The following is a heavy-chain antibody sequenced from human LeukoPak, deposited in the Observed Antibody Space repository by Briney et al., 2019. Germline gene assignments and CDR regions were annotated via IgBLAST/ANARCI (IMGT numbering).Heavy chain of an antibody. CDR1: GFTFSSYA. D-gene: IGHD3-22*01. CDR2: ISGSGGST. Sequence: PGGSLRLSCAASGFTFSSYAMSWVRQAPGKGLEWVSAISGSGGSTYYADSVKGRFTISRDNSKNTLYLQMNSLRAEDTAVYYCAKPTPTYYYDSSGYSYYWGQGTLVTVSS. V-gene: IGHV3-23*01. J-gene: IGHJ4*02. CDR3: AKPTPTYYYDSSGYSYY.